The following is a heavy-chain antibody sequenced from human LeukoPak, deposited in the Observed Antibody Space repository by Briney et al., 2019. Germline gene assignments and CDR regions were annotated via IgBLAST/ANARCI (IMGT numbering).Heavy chain of an antibody. D-gene: IGHD6-13*01. CDR2: ISGSGTNT. CDR3: ARERTIAAALDY. J-gene: IGHJ4*02. Sequence: GGSLRLSCAASGFTFNNHAMSWVRQAPGKGLERVSSISGSGTNTYYADFLKGRFTISRDNAKNSLYLQMNSLRAEDTAVYYCARERTIAAALDYWGQGTLVTVSS. CDR1: GFTFNNHA. V-gene: IGHV3-23*01.